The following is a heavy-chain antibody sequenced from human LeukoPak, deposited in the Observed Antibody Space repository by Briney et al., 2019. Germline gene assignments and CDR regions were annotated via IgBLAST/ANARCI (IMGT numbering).Heavy chain of an antibody. CDR1: GGTFSSYA. CDR2: IIPIFGKA. CDR3: ARDASTPYNWNDDGPQQDAFDI. D-gene: IGHD1-1*01. V-gene: IGHV1-69*01. J-gene: IGHJ3*02. Sequence: ASVKVSCKASGGTFSSYAISWVRQAPGQGLEWMGGIIPIFGKANYAQKFQGRVTITADESTSTAYMELSSLRSEDTAVYYCARDASTPYNWNDDGPQQDAFDIWGQGTMVTVSS.